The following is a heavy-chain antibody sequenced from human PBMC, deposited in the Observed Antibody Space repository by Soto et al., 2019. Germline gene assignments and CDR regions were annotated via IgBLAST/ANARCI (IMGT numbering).Heavy chain of an antibody. CDR2: VSGSGGST. J-gene: IGHJ6*02. CDR1: GFTFSSYA. D-gene: IGHD3-3*01. CDR3: AKALRITIFGVVPNYYYYGMDV. Sequence: GGSLRLSCAASGFTFSSYAMSWVRQAPGKGLEWVSAVSGSGGSTYCADSVKGRFTISRDNSKNTLYLQMNSLRAEDTAVYYCAKALRITIFGVVPNYYYYGMDVWGQGTTVTVSS. V-gene: IGHV3-23*01.